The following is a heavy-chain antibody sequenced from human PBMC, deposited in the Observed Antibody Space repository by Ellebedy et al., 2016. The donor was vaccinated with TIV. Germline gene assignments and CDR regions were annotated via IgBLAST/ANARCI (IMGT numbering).Heavy chain of an antibody. CDR3: VGAYRRGGGGEFAH. J-gene: IGHJ1*01. CDR1: GFIVSTND. V-gene: IGHV3-53*01. D-gene: IGHD3-16*01. Sequence: GGSLRLSXAASGFIVSTNDVSWVRQAPAKGLEWVSVFYYDGSTYYADSVKGRFPVSRDNSKNTVYLQMESLRADDAAVYYCVGAYRRGGGGEFAHWGQGTLVTVSS. CDR2: FYYDGST.